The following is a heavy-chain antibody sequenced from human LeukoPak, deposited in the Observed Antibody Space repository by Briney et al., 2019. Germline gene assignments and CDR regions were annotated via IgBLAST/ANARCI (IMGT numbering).Heavy chain of an antibody. V-gene: IGHV3-23*01. CDR3: AKAIGGAAAGSLYYYGTDV. J-gene: IGHJ6*02. CDR2: ISGSGGST. D-gene: IGHD6-13*01. Sequence: PGGSLRLSCTASGFTFSSYAMSWVRQAPGKGLEWVSAISGSGGSTYYADSVKGRFTISRDNSKNTLYLQMNSLRAEDTAVYYCAKAIGGAAAGSLYYYGTDVWGQGTTVTVSS. CDR1: GFTFSSYA.